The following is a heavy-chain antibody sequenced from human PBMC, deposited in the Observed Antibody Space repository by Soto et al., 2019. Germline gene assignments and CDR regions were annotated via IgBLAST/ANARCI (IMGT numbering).Heavy chain of an antibody. CDR2: ISGSGGST. Sequence: EVQLLESGGGLVQPGGSLRLSCAASGFTFSSYAMNWVRQAPGKGLEWVSAISGSGGSTYYADSVKGRFTISRDSSKNALYLQMNSLRAEDTAVYYCAKGNSWSPTLVLDIWGQGTMVTVSS. D-gene: IGHD1-7*01. CDR1: GFTFSSYA. V-gene: IGHV3-23*01. J-gene: IGHJ3*02. CDR3: AKGNSWSPTLVLDI.